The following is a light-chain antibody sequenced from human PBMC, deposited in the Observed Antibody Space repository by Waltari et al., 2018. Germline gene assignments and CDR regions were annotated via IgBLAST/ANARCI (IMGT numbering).Light chain of an antibody. Sequence: EIVLTQSPGTLSLSPGDTAILSCRASQSVSKYLAWYQQKPGQAPRPLIFGASSRATGIPDRFSGSGSGTDLSLTISRVEPEDFAVYYCQQYVSLPAMFGQGTKVEIE. CDR1: QSVSKY. V-gene: IGKV3-20*01. CDR3: QQYVSLPAM. J-gene: IGKJ1*01. CDR2: GAS.